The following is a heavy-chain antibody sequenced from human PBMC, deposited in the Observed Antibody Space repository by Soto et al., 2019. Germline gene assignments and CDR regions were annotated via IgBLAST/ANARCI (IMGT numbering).Heavy chain of an antibody. CDR3: ANLDETSTGTYNWFDP. CDR1: GFTFSSYG. CDR2: ISYDGSNK. Sequence: GGSLRLSCAASGFTFSSYGMHWVRQAPGKGLEWVAVISYDGSNKYYADSVKGRFTISRDNSKNTLYLQMNSLRAEDTAVYYCANLDETSTGTYNWFDPWGQGTLVTVSS. J-gene: IGHJ5*02. D-gene: IGHD1-1*01. V-gene: IGHV3-30*18.